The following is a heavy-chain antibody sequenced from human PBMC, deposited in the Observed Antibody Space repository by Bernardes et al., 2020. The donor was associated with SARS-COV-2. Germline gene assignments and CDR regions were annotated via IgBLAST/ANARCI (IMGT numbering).Heavy chain of an antibody. CDR1: GYTFSMYT. CDR2: ISTYNRDT. J-gene: IGHJ4*02. D-gene: IGHD3-16*01. V-gene: IGHV1-18*04. CDR3: ARDRGSVRSGFDY. Sequence: ASVKVSCKASGYTFSMYTITWVRQPPGQGLEWMGWISTYNRDTKIAQKFQGRVSMTTDTSTTTAYLEVTSLRHDDTAVYYCARDRGSVRSGFDYWGQGTLVTVSS.